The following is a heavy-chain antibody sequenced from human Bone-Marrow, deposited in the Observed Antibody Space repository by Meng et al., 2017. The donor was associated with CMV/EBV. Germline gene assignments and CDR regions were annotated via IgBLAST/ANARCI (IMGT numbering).Heavy chain of an antibody. Sequence: ASVKVSCKASGYTFISFGINWVRQAPGQGLEWMGWISGYNGNTNYAQKLQGRVTMTADTSTSTVYMELSSLRSEDTAVYYCATSGEGSSTSYYYYGMDVWGQGTTVTVSS. CDR2: ISGYNGNT. V-gene: IGHV1-18*01. D-gene: IGHD2-2*01. J-gene: IGHJ6*02. CDR1: GYTFISFG. CDR3: ATSGEGSSTSYYYYGMDV.